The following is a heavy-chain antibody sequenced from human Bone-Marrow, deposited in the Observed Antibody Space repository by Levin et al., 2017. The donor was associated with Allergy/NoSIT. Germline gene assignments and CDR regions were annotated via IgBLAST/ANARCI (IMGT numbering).Heavy chain of an antibody. J-gene: IGHJ5*02. D-gene: IGHD3-22*01. V-gene: IGHV4-39*07. CDR1: GGSISSSSYY. Sequence: SETLSLTCTVSGGSISSSSYYWGWIRQPPGKGLEWIGSIYYSGSTYYNPSLKSRVTISVDTSKNQFSLKLSSVTAADTAVYYCARDYRFCSSGYRPYNWFDPWGQGTLVTVSS. CDR3: ARDYRFCSSGYRPYNWFDP. CDR2: IYYSGST.